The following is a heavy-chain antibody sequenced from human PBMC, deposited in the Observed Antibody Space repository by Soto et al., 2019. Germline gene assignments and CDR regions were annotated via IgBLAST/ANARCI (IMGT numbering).Heavy chain of an antibody. J-gene: IGHJ4*02. D-gene: IGHD3-10*01. CDR1: GFTFSSYA. CDR3: AKGPSFVGVRGVIITPFWY. CDR2: ISGSGGST. V-gene: IGHV3-23*01. Sequence: EVQLLESGGGLVQPGGSLRLSCAASGFTFSSYAMSWVRQAPGKGLEWVSAISGSGGSTYYADSVKGRFTISRDNSKNTLYLQMNSLRAEDTAVYYCAKGPSFVGVRGVIITPFWYWGQGTLVTVSS.